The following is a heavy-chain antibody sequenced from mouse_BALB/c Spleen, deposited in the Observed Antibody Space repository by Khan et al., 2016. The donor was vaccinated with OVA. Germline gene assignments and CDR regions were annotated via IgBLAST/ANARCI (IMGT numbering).Heavy chain of an antibody. CDR2: INPSNGGT. V-gene: IGHV1S81*02. CDR1: GYTFTSYY. CDR3: TKSGYGAFAY. J-gene: IGHJ3*01. D-gene: IGHD1-1*02. Sequence: VQLQQSGAELVKPGASVRLSCKASGYTFTSYYLYWVKQRPRHGLEWIGDINPSNGGTNFNENFKTKVTLTVDKSSSTAYMQLSSLTSEDSAVYYGTKSGYGAFAYWGQGTLVTVSA.